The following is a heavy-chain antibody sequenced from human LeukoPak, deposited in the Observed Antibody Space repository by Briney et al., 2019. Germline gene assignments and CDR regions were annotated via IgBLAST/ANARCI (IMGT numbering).Heavy chain of an antibody. D-gene: IGHD2-8*01. CDR3: AREGGYCTNGVCQYYFDY. J-gene: IGHJ4*02. V-gene: IGHV1-69*13. CDR2: IIPIFGTA. Sequence: SVKVSCKASGGTFSSYAISWVRQAPGQGLEWMGGIIPIFGTANYAQKFKGRVTINADESTSTAYMELSSLRSEDTAVYYCAREGGYCTNGVCQYYFDYWGQGTLVTVSS. CDR1: GGTFSSYA.